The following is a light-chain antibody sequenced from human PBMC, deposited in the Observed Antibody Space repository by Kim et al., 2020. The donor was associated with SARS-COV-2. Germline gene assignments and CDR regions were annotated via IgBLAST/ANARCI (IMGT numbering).Light chain of an antibody. CDR2: SNN. J-gene: IGLJ3*02. CDR3: QSYDRSLSGSWV. V-gene: IGLV1-40*01. CDR1: SSNIGAHYD. Sequence: QSVLTQPPSVSGAPGQRVTISCTGSSSNIGAHYDVHWYQQLPGTAPKLLIYSNNNRPSGVPDRFSGSKSGTSASLAITGLQAEDEAEYYCQSYDRSLSGSWVFGGGTQLTVL.